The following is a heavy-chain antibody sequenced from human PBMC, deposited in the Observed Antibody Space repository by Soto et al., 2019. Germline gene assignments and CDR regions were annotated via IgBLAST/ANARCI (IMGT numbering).Heavy chain of an antibody. D-gene: IGHD6-6*01. Sequence: QVQLVQSGAEVKKPGASVKVSCKASGYTFTGYYMHWVRQAPGQGLEWMGWINPNSGDTNYAQKFQGWVTMTRDTSISTAYMELSRLRSDDTAVYYCARNGYSSSQTYYYYYYGMDVWGQGTTVTVSS. J-gene: IGHJ6*02. CDR3: ARNGYSSSQTYYYYYYGMDV. CDR1: GYTFTGYY. V-gene: IGHV1-2*04. CDR2: INPNSGDT.